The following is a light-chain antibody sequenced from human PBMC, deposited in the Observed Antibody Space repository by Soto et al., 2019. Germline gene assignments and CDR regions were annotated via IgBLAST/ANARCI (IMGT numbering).Light chain of an antibody. J-gene: IGLJ3*02. CDR2: DVS. CDR3: SSYTGSTTWV. V-gene: IGLV2-14*01. Sequence: QSALTQHASVSGSPGQSITISCTGTRSDIGAYNFVSWYQQHSGKAPKLVIYDVSNRPSGVSNRFSGSKSGNTASLTISGLQLEDEADYYCSSYTGSTTWVFGGGTKLTVL. CDR1: RSDIGAYNF.